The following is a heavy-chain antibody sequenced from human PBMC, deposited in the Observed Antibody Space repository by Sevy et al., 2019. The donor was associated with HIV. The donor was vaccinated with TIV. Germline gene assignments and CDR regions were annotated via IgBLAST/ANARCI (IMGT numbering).Heavy chain of an antibody. Sequence: GGSLRLSCTESGFTFSNYDIHWVRQAAGKGLEWVAFIQYDGSIQYYADSVKGRFTISRDNSQNTLYLQMNSLRPEDTAIYYCAKRGSKSGYALGYWGQGTLVTVSS. CDR2: IQYDGSIQ. J-gene: IGHJ4*02. CDR1: GFTFSNYD. V-gene: IGHV3-30*02. D-gene: IGHD5-12*01. CDR3: AKRGSKSGYALGY.